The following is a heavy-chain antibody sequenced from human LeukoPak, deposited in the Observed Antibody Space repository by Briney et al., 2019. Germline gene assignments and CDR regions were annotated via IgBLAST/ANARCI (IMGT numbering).Heavy chain of an antibody. Sequence: GGSLRLSCAASGFTFDDYAMHWVRQAPGKGLEYVSAISSNGGSTYYANSVKGRFTISRDNSKNTLYLQMGSLRAEDMAVYYCARGGLDRDYWGQGTLVTVSS. CDR2: ISSNGGST. J-gene: IGHJ4*02. D-gene: IGHD3/OR15-3a*01. CDR3: ARGGLDRDY. CDR1: GFTFDDYA. V-gene: IGHV3-64*01.